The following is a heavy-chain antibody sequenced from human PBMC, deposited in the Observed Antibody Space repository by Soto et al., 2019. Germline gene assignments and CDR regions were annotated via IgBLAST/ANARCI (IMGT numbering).Heavy chain of an antibody. J-gene: IGHJ6*02. CDR2: ISAYNGNT. CDR1: GYTFTSYG. CDR3: GRDSAKSYYYGMDV. Sequence: ASVKVSCKASGYTFTSYGISWVRQAPGQGLEWMGWISAYNGNTNYAQKLQGRVTMTTDTSTSTAYMELRSLRSDDTAVYYCGRDSAKSYYYGMDVWRQGTTVTVSS. D-gene: IGHD2-15*01. V-gene: IGHV1-18*01.